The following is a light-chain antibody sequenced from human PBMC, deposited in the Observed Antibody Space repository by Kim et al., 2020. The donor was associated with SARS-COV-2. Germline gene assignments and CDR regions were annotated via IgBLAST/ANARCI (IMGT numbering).Light chain of an antibody. CDR1: SSDVGEYSS. J-gene: IGLJ2*01. CDR3: CSYAGSYTVV. CDR2: DVS. Sequence: GQSVTFSCTGTSSDVGEYSSVSWYQHHPGKAPKLMIYDVSKRPSGVPDRFSGSKSGNTASLTISGLLAQDEADYYCCSYAGSYTVVFGGGTKLTVL. V-gene: IGLV2-11*01.